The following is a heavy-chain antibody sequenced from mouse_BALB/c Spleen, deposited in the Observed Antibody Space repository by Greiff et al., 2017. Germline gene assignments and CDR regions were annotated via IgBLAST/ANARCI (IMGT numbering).Heavy chain of an antibody. CDR1: GYAFTNYL. J-gene: IGHJ2*01. D-gene: IGHD3-3*01. CDR3: ARAGTLDY. CDR2: INPGSGGT. V-gene: IGHV1-54*01. Sequence: QVQLKQSGAELVRPGTSVKVSCKASGYAFTNYLIEWVKQRPGQGLEWIGVINPGSGGTNYNEKFKGKATLTADKSSSTAYMQLSSLTSDDSAVYFCARAGTLDYWGQGTTLTVSS.